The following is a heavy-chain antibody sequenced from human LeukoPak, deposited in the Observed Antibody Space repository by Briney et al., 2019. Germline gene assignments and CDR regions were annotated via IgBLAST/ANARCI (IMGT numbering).Heavy chain of an antibody. J-gene: IGHJ4*02. CDR2: TYYRSGWYN. D-gene: IGHD3-9*01. Sequence: SQTLSLTCAISGDSVSSNSATGNWIRQSPSRGLEWLGRTYYRSGWYNDYAVSVKSRITINPDTSKNPFSLQLNSVTPEDTAVYYCANDKYFAYWGQGTLVTVSS. CDR1: GDSVSSNSAT. CDR3: ANDKYFAY. V-gene: IGHV6-1*01.